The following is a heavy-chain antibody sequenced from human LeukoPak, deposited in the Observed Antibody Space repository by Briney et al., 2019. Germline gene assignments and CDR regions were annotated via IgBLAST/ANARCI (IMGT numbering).Heavy chain of an antibody. CDR2: ISSSSSYI. D-gene: IGHD6-13*01. V-gene: IGHV3-21*01. CDR1: GYTFSTYW. J-gene: IGHJ4*02. CDR3: ARDQLSSSSWYEWWIDY. Sequence: GGSLRLSCAASGYTFSTYWMHWVRQAPGKGLEWVSSISSSSSYIYYADSVKGRFTISRDNAKNSLYLQMNSLRAEDTAVYYCARDQLSSSSWYEWWIDYWGQGTLVTVSS.